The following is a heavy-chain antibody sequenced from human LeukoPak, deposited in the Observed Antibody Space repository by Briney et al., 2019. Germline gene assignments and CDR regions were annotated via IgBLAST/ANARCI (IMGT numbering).Heavy chain of an antibody. V-gene: IGHV3-30*18. CDR2: ISYDGSNK. CDR1: GFTFSSYG. D-gene: IGHD5-12*01. J-gene: IGHJ4*02. CDR3: ANNRGFFDY. Sequence: PGGSLRLSCAASGFTFSSYGMHWVRQAPGKGLEWVAVISYDGSNKYYADSVKGRFTISRDNSKNTLYLQMNSLRAEDTAVYYCANNRGFFDYWGQGTLVTVSS.